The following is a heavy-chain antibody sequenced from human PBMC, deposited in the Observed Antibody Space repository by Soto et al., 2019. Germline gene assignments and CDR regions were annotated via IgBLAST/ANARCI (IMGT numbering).Heavy chain of an antibody. CDR2: ISAYNGNT. CDR3: ARDLVGSVFRFLESDGY. CDR1: GYTFTSYG. V-gene: IGHV1-18*01. Sequence: ASVKVSCKASGYTFTSYGISWVRQAPGQGLEWMGWISAYNGNTNYAQKLQGRVTMTTDTSTCTAYMELRSLRSDDTAVYYCARDLVGSVFRFLESDGYWGQGTLVTVSS. D-gene: IGHD3-3*01. J-gene: IGHJ4*02.